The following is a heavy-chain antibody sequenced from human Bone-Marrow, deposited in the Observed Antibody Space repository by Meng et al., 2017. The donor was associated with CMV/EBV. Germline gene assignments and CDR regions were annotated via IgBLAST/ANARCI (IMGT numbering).Heavy chain of an antibody. D-gene: IGHD3-3*01. CDR3: ARDSPYYDFWSGYYPRPGPTGGMDV. CDR2: ISYDGSNK. J-gene: IGHJ6*02. V-gene: IGHV3-30-3*01. CDR1: GFTFSSYA. Sequence: GGSLRLSCAASGFTFSSYAMHWVRQAPGKGLEWVAVISYDGSNKYYADSVKGRFTISRDNSKNTLYLQMNSLRAEDTAVYYWARDSPYYDFWSGYYPRPGPTGGMDVWGQGTTVTVSS.